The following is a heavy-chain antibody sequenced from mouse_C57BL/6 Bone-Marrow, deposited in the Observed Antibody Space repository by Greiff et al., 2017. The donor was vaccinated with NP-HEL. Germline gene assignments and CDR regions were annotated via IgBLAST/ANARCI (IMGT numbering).Heavy chain of an antibody. CDR2: INPSTGGT. CDR3: ARRSGLYYGSSHFAY. J-gene: IGHJ3*01. V-gene: IGHV1-42*01. CDR1: GYSFTGYY. Sequence: VQLKQSGPELVKPGASVKISCKASGYSFTGYYMNWVKQSPEKSLEWIGEINPSTGGTTYNQKFKAKATLTVDKSSSTAYMQLKSLTSEDSAVYYCARRSGLYYGSSHFAYWGQGTLVTVSA. D-gene: IGHD1-1*01.